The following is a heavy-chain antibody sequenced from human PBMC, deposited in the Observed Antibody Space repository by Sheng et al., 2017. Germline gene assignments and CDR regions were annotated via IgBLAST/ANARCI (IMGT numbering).Heavy chain of an antibody. Sequence: EVQLLESGGGLVQPGGSLRLSCAASGFTFSSYAMSWVRQAPGKGLEWVSAISGSGGSTYYADSVKGRFTISRDNSKNTLYLQMNSLRAEDTAVYYCAKGWTYYDFWSGSDWFDPWGQGTLVTVSS. J-gene: IGHJ5*02. CDR2: ISGSGGST. V-gene: IGHV3-23*01. CDR1: GFTFSSYA. D-gene: IGHD3-3*01. CDR3: AKGWTYYDFWSGSDWFDP.